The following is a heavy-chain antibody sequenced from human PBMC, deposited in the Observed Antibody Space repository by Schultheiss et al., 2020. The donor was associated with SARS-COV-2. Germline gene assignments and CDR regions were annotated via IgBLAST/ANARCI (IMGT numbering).Heavy chain of an antibody. D-gene: IGHD2-2*01. Sequence: GGSLRLSCAASGFTFSSYSMNWVRQAPVKGLEWVSAISGSGGSTYYADSVKGRFTISRDNSKNTLYLQMNSLRAEDTAVYYCAKDLLGPQPPFDYWGQGTLVTVSS. CDR1: GFTFSSYS. V-gene: IGHV3-23*01. CDR2: ISGSGGST. CDR3: AKDLLGPQPPFDY. J-gene: IGHJ4*02.